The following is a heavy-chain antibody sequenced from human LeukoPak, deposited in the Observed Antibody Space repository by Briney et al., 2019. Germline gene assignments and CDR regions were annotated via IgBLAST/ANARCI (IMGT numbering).Heavy chain of an antibody. CDR3: ARGPVCYDSGSYYPLSR. CDR2: IIPMYETT. D-gene: IGHD3-22*01. CDR1: GGTFSAYA. V-gene: IGHV1-69*05. J-gene: IGHJ4*02. Sequence: ASVKVSCKASGGTFSAYATSWVRQAPGRGLEWMGGIIPMYETTKYAQNFQGRVTITTDEATNTAYMELTSLRSDDTAVYYCARGPVCYDSGSYYPLSRWGQGTLITVSS.